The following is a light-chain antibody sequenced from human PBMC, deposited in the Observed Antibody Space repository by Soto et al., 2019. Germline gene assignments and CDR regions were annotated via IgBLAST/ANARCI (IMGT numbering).Light chain of an antibody. Sequence: EIVLTQSPGTLSLSLGERATLSCRASQSLTSNYLAWYQQKPGQAPRLLVYGASSRATGVPDRFSGSASGRDFTLTINRLEPEDSAVYYCQQFGSSPLFTFGPGTTVEIK. J-gene: IGKJ3*01. CDR1: QSLTSNY. CDR2: GAS. CDR3: QQFGSSPLFT. V-gene: IGKV3-20*01.